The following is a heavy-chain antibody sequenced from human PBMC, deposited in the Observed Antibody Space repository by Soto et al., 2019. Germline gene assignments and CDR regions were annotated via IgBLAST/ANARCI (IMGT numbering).Heavy chain of an antibody. CDR2: IYPGDSDP. Sequence: GESLKISCKGSGYSFTSYWIGWVRQMPGKGLEWMGIIYPGDSDPRYSPSFQGQVTISADKSISTAYLQWSSLKASDTAMYYCANYGSGSYYVLSAYYYYGMDVWGQRTTVTVSS. D-gene: IGHD3-10*01. V-gene: IGHV5-51*01. CDR3: ANYGSGSYYVLSAYYYYGMDV. J-gene: IGHJ6*02. CDR1: GYSFTSYW.